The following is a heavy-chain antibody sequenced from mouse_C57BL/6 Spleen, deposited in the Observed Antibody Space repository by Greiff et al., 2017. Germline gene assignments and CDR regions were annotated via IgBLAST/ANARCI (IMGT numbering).Heavy chain of an antibody. CDR1: GYTFTSYW. CDR2: IDPCGSYT. J-gene: IGHJ4*01. CDR3: ARGKGKYLPVGC. D-gene: IGHD2-1*01. V-gene: IGHV1-50*01. Sequence: QVQLQQPGAELVKPGASVKMSCKASGYTFTSYWMQWVKQRPGQGLEWIGEIDPCGSYTNYNQKFKGKATLTVDTSSSTAYMQLSSLTSEDSAVYYCARGKGKYLPVGCWGPGASVTVSS.